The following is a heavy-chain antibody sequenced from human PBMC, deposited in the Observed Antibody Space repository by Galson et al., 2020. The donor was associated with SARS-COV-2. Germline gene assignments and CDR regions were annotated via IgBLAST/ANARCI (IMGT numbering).Heavy chain of an antibody. CDR3: ARCGWSRIAGFYGMDV. Sequence: GASVKVSCKASGGTFSSYAISWVRQAPGQGLKWMGGIIPIFGTANYAQKFQGRVTITADESTSTAYMELSSLRSEDTAVYYCARCGWSRIAGFYGMDVWGQGTTVTVSS. CDR1: GGTFSSYA. CDR2: IIPIFGTA. D-gene: IGHD6-13*01. V-gene: IGHV1-69*13. J-gene: IGHJ6*02.